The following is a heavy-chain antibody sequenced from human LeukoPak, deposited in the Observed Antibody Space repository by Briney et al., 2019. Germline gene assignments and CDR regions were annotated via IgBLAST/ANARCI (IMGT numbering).Heavy chain of an antibody. Sequence: GGSLRLSCAASGFTFSSYAMSWVRQAPGKGLEWVSAISGSGGSTYYADSVKGRFTISRDNSKNTLYLQMNSLRAEDTAVYYCAKSYYDCSGYRANDAFDIWGQGTMVTVSS. CDR1: GFTFSSYA. J-gene: IGHJ3*02. CDR2: ISGSGGST. V-gene: IGHV3-23*01. CDR3: AKSYYDCSGYRANDAFDI. D-gene: IGHD3-22*01.